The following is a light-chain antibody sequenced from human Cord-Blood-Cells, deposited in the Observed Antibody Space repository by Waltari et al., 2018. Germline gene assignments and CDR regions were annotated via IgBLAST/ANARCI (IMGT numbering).Light chain of an antibody. Sequence: DIVMTQSPDSLAVSLGERATINCKSSQSVLSSSNNKNYLAWYQQKPGQPPKLLIYWASTRESGVPDRFSGGGSGTDFILTISSLQAEDVAVYYCQQYYRGITFGPGTKVDIK. CDR1: QSVLSSSNNKNY. CDR3: QQYYRGIT. CDR2: WAS. J-gene: IGKJ3*01. V-gene: IGKV4-1*01.